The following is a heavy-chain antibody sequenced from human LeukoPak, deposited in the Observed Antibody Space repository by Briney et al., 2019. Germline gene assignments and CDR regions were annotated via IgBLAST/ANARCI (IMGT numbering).Heavy chain of an antibody. J-gene: IGHJ6*02. Sequence: GGSLRLSCEASGSTFSSYGMHWVRQAPGKGLEWVAFILYDGSNIHYGDSVKGRFTISRDNSKNTLYLQMNSLRVEDTAVYYCAKDEGTRDYYYYYYYGMDLWGQGTTVTVSS. CDR1: GSTFSSYG. V-gene: IGHV3-30*18. CDR2: ILYDGSNI. D-gene: IGHD3-22*01. CDR3: AKDEGTRDYYYYYYYGMDL.